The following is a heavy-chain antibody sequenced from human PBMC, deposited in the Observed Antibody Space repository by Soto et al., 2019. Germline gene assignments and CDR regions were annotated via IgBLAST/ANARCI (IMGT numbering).Heavy chain of an antibody. CDR1: GYTFMNYG. CDR3: ARGSDYLSW. Sequence: QVQLVQSGAEVKKPGASVKVSCKASGYTFMNYGITWVRQAPGQGLQRMGWINPYNSNRNYVQKFQGRVTLTTDTSTSTAYMELTSLRSDDTAVYYCARGSDYLSWWGQGTLVTVSS. CDR2: INPYNSNR. J-gene: IGHJ4*02. D-gene: IGHD3-10*01. V-gene: IGHV1-18*01.